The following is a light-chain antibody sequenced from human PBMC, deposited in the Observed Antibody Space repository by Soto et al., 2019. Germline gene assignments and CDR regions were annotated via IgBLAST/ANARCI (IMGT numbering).Light chain of an antibody. CDR2: AAS. V-gene: IGKV1-6*01. Sequence: AIQMTQSPSSLSASVGDRVTITCRASQGIRNDLGWYQQKPGKAPKLLIYAASSLQSGVPSRFSGSGSGTDFTLTISRLEPEDFAVYYCQQYGSSPPWTLGQGTKVDI. CDR1: QGIRND. CDR3: QQYGSSPPWT. J-gene: IGKJ1*01.